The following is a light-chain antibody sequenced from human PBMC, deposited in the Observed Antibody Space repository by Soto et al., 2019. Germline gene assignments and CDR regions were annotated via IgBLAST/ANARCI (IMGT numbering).Light chain of an antibody. CDR1: QSVSSN. CDR2: GAS. V-gene: IGKV3-15*01. Sequence: EVVMTQSPATLSVSPGERATLSCRASQSVSSNLAWYQQKPGQAPRLLIYGASTRATGIPARFSGSGSGTEFTITISSLHSEDFAVYYCQQYNNCRPWTFGQGTKVEIK. J-gene: IGKJ1*01. CDR3: QQYNNCRPWT.